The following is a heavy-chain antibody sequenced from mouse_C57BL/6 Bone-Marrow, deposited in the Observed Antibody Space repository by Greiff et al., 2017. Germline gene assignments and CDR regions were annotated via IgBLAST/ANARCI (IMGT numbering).Heavy chain of an antibody. V-gene: IGHV14-1*01. D-gene: IGHD2-2*01. Sequence: VQLQQSGAELVRPGPSVKLSFTASGFYIKDYYMHWVQQRPEQGLEWIGRIDPEDGATEYAPQFQGKATMTADTSSNTAYLQLSSLTTEDTAVYYCTSMVTTSYWGQGTTLTVSS. CDR1: GFYIKDYY. J-gene: IGHJ2*01. CDR2: IDPEDGAT. CDR3: TSMVTTSY.